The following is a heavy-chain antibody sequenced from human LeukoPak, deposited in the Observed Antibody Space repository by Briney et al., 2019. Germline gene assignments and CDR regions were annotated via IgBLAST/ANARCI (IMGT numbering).Heavy chain of an antibody. CDR2: RSKSGSA. V-gene: IGHV4-61*01. CDR1: GGSVSSGSYY. Sequence: SETLSLTCTVSGGSVSSGSYYWNWIRQPPGQGLEWIGYRSKSGSANYNPSLKSRVTISVDTSKNQFSLRLSSVTAADTAVYYCVRSDYSSGWFDFDYWGQGTLVTVSS. D-gene: IGHD6-19*01. CDR3: VRSDYSSGWFDFDY. J-gene: IGHJ4*02.